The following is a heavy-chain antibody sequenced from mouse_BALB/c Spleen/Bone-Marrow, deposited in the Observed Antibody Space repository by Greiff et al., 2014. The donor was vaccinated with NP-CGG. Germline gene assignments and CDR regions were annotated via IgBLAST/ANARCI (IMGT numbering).Heavy chain of an antibody. CDR3: ARTGRARGYAMDY. J-gene: IGHJ4*01. Sequence: EVKLVESGGGLVQPGGSRKLSCAASGITFRNFGMHWVRQAPEKGLEWVAYISSGSSTIYYADTLKGRFTISRDNPKNTLFLQMTSLRSEDTAMYYCARTGRARGYAMDYWGQGTSVTVSS. CDR1: GITFRNFG. D-gene: IGHD3-3*01. CDR2: ISSGSSTI. V-gene: IGHV5-17*02.